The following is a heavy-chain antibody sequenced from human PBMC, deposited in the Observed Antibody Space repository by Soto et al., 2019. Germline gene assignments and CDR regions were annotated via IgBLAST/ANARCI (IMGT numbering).Heavy chain of an antibody. CDR2: INSDGSST. V-gene: IGHV3-74*01. CDR3: ASELSTASSGEDFQH. D-gene: IGHD6-19*01. Sequence: GGSLRLSCAASGFAFSSYWMHWVRPAPGKGLVWVSRINSDGSSTSYADSVKGRFTISRDNAKNTLYLQMNSLRAEDTAVYYCASELSTASSGEDFQHWGQGTLVTVSS. CDR1: GFAFSSYW. J-gene: IGHJ1*01.